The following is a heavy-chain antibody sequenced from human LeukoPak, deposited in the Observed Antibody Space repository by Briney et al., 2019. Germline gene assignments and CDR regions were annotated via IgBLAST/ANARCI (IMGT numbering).Heavy chain of an antibody. V-gene: IGHV4-59*01. CDR2: IYYSGST. Sequence: SETLSLTCTVSGGSISSYYWNWIRQPPGKGLEWIGYIYYSGSTNYNPSLKSRVTTSVDTSKNQFSLNLNSVTAADTAVYYCARVMEDSSGYYNYFDYWGQGTLVTVSS. CDR3: ARVMEDSSGYYNYFDY. J-gene: IGHJ4*02. D-gene: IGHD3-22*01. CDR1: GGSISSYY.